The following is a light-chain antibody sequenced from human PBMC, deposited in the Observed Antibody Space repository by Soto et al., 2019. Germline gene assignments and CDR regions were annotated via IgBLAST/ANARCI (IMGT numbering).Light chain of an antibody. J-gene: IGKJ4*01. CDR1: QSVSSY. CDR3: QQRSNWPLT. Sequence: EIVLTQSPATLSLSPGERATLSCRASQSVSSYLAWYQQKPGQAPRLLIYAASNRATGIPARFSGSGSGTDFTLTISSLEPEYFAVYYCQQRSNWPLTFGGGTQVEIK. CDR2: AAS. V-gene: IGKV3-11*01.